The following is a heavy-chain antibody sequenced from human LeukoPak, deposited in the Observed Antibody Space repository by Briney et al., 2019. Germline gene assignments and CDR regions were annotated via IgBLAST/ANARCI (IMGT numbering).Heavy chain of an antibody. CDR2: INHSGSA. D-gene: IGHD1-26*01. V-gene: IGHV4-34*01. Sequence: KASETLSLTCAVYGGSFSGYYWSWIRQPPGKGLEWIGEINHSGSANYNPSLKSRVTISVDTSKNQFSLKLSSVTAADTAVYYCARRKWELDYWGQGTLVTVSS. J-gene: IGHJ4*02. CDR1: GGSFSGYY. CDR3: ARRKWELDY.